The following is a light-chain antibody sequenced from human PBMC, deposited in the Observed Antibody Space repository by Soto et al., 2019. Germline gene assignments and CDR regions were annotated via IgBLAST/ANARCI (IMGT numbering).Light chain of an antibody. J-gene: IGLJ2*01. CDR2: DVN. CDR1: SSDVGGYNY. Sequence: QSALTQPASVSGSPGQSITISCTGTSSDVGGYNYVSWYQQHPGKAPKLMIYDVNNRPSGVSNRFYGSKSGNTASLTISGLQAEDEGDYYCSSYTSSITLVFGGGTQLTVL. V-gene: IGLV2-14*01. CDR3: SSYTSSITLV.